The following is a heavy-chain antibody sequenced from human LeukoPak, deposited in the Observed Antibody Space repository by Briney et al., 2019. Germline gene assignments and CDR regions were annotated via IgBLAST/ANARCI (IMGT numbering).Heavy chain of an antibody. V-gene: IGHV4-39*01. Sequence: PSETLSLTCTVSGGSISSSSYYWGWIRQPPGKGLEWIGSIYYSGSTYYNPSLKSRVTISVDTSKNQFSLKLSSVTAADTAVYYCARHHVLLWFGELLNWFDPWGQGTLVTVSS. J-gene: IGHJ5*02. D-gene: IGHD3-10*01. CDR3: ARHHVLLWFGELLNWFDP. CDR2: IYYSGST. CDR1: GGSISSSSYY.